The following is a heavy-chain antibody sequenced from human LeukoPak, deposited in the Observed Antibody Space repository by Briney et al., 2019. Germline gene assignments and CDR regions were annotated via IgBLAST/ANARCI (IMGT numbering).Heavy chain of an antibody. Sequence: GGSLRLSCAASGFAFSSYALHWVRQAPGKGLEWVAVISYDGTNKYYADSVKRRFTISRDNSKNTLYLQMHSLRVEETAIYYCARPPVDTSDLPEPGYFQHWGQGTLVSVSS. J-gene: IGHJ1*01. D-gene: IGHD5-18*01. CDR3: ARPPVDTSDLPEPGYFQH. CDR2: ISYDGTNK. CDR1: GFAFSSYA. V-gene: IGHV3-30*14.